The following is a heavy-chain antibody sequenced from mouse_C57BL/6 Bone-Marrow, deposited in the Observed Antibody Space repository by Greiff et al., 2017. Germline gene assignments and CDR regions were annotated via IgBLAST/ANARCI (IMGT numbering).Heavy chain of an antibody. CDR2: IDPANGNT. Sequence: EVQLQQSVAELVRPGASVKLSCTASGFNIKNTYMPWVKQRPEQGLEWIGRIDPANGNTKYAPKFQGKATITADTSSNTAYLQLSSLTSEDTAIYYCARNYYSNYEREMDYWGQGTSVTVSS. CDR1: GFNIKNTY. V-gene: IGHV14-3*01. CDR3: ARNYYSNYEREMDY. J-gene: IGHJ4*01. D-gene: IGHD2-5*01.